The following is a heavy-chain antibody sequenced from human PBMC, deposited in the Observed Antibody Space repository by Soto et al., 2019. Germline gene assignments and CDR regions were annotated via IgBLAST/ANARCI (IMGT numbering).Heavy chain of an antibody. CDR2: ISSGSSNI. J-gene: IGHJ4*02. Sequence: PGGSLTLSCAASGFAFRSYNMNWVRQAPGKGLEWVASISSGSSNIYYADSVKGRFTISRDNAKNSLFLQMDSLRAEDSAVYYCASATVVAVTFDFWGQGTLVTVSS. CDR3: ASATVVAVTFDF. CDR1: GFAFRSYN. D-gene: IGHD2-15*01. V-gene: IGHV3-21*01.